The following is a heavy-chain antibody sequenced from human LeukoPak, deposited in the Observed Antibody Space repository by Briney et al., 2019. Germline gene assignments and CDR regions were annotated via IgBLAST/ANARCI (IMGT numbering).Heavy chain of an antibody. V-gene: IGHV3-48*03. J-gene: IGHJ4*02. D-gene: IGHD6-19*01. CDR1: GFTFSSYE. CDR3: VGSSDWWGFYY. Sequence: GGSPRLSCAASGFTFSSYEMNWVRQAPGKGLEWVSYISSSGSTIYYADSVKGRFTISRDNAKNTLYLQMNSLRAEDTAVYYCVGSSDWWGFYYWGQGTLVTVSS. CDR2: ISSSGSTI.